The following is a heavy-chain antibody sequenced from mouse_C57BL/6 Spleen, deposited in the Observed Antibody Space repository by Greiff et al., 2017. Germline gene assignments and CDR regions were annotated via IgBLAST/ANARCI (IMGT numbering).Heavy chain of an antibody. Sequence: ESGPGLVKPSQSLSLTCSVTGYSITSGYYWNWIRQFPGNKLEWMGYIIYDGSNNYNPTHQNRISITRATPQNQLFLNVNSVTTEDTAAYYCARRPVVAGAMDYWGQGTSVTVSS. CDR1: GYSITSGYY. CDR2: IIYDGSN. D-gene: IGHD1-1*01. J-gene: IGHJ4*01. CDR3: ARRPVVAGAMDY. V-gene: IGHV3-6*01.